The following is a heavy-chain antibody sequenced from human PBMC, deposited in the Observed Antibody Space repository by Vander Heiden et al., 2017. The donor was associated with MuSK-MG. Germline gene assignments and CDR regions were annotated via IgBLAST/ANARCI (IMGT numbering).Heavy chain of an antibody. CDR1: GGSISSYY. J-gene: IGHJ4*02. V-gene: IGHV4-59*01. CDR2: IYYSGST. CDR3: ARAPSGYETDY. Sequence: QVQLQEPGPGLVKPSETLSLTCTVSGGSISSYYWSWIRQPPGKGLEWIGYIYYSGSTNYNPSLKSRVTISVDTSKNQFSLKLSSVTAADTAVYYCARAPSGYETDYWGQGTLVTVSS. D-gene: IGHD5-12*01.